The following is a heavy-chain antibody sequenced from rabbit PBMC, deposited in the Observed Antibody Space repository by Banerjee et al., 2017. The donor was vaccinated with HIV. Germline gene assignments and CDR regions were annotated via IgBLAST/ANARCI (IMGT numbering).Heavy chain of an antibody. Sequence: QEQLEESGGDLVKPEGSLTLTCTASGFSFSSGYVMCWVRQAPGKGLEWIACINTSSGNTVYATWAKGRFTISKTSSTTVTLQMTSLTAADTATYFCARDWAGSGGGRITFDLWGPGTLVTVS. V-gene: IGHV1S45*01. CDR1: GFSFSSGYV. CDR2: INTSSGNT. CDR3: ARDWAGSGGGRITFDL. D-gene: IGHD4-2*01. J-gene: IGHJ4*01.